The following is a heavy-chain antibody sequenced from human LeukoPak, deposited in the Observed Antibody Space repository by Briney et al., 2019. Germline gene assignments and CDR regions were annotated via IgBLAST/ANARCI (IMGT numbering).Heavy chain of an antibody. CDR1: GYTFTGYY. CDR3: TRGVDIVATIWGDYYYYYMDV. V-gene: IGHV1-2*04. D-gene: IGHD5-12*01. CDR2: INPNGGGT. Sequence: GASVKVSCKASGYTFTGYYMHWVRQAPGQGLEWMGWINPNGGGTNYAQKFQGWVTMTRDTSISTAYMELSRLRSDDTAVYYCTRGVDIVATIWGDYYYYYMDVWGKGTTVTVSS. J-gene: IGHJ6*03.